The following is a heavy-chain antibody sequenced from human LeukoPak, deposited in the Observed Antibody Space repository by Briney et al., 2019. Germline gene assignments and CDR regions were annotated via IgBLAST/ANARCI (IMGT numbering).Heavy chain of an antibody. V-gene: IGHV1-69*05. J-gene: IGHJ4*02. CDR1: GGTFSSYA. CDR3: ARDRSDSLPNHRHNYYGSGSYIC. CDR2: IIPIFGTA. D-gene: IGHD3-10*01. Sequence: SVKVSCNASGGTFSSYAISWVRQGPGQGLEWMGGIIPIFGTANYAQKFQGRVTITTDESTSTAYMELSSLRSEDTAVYYCARDRSDSLPNHRHNYYGSGSYICWGQGTLVTVSS.